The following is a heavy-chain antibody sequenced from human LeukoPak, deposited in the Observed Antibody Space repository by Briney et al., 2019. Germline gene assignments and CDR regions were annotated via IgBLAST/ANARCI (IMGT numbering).Heavy chain of an antibody. CDR1: GYTFTSYA. CDR2: INAGNGNT. Sequence: ASVKVSCKASGYTFTSYAMHWVRQAPGQRLEWMGWINAGNGNTKYSQKFQGRVTITRDTSASTAYMELSSLRSEDTAVYYCARGKGGSSSYNWFDPWGQGTLVTVSS. V-gene: IGHV1-3*01. CDR3: ARGKGGSSSYNWFDP. J-gene: IGHJ5*02. D-gene: IGHD6-13*01.